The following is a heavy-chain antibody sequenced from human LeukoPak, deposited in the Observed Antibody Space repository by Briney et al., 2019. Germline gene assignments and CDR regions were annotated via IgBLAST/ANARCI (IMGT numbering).Heavy chain of an antibody. CDR3: ARVYYYDSSGSFPQLWFDP. Sequence: ASVKVSCKASGYTFTSYDINWVRQATGQGLEWMGWMNPNSGNTGYAQKFQGRVTMTRNTSISTAYMELSSLRSEDTAVYYCARVYYYDSSGSFPQLWFDPWGQGTLVTVSS. CDR1: GYTFTSYD. J-gene: IGHJ5*02. V-gene: IGHV1-8*01. CDR2: MNPNSGNT. D-gene: IGHD3-22*01.